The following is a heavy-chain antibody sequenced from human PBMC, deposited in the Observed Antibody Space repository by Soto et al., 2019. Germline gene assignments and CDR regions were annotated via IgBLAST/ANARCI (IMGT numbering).Heavy chain of an antibody. CDR1: GGTFSSYT. CDR3: AMEYCCSTSCYRHY. CDR2: IIPILGIA. D-gene: IGHD2-2*02. V-gene: IGHV1-69*02. Sequence: QVQLVQSGAEVKKPGSSVKVSCKASGGTFSSYTISWVRQAPGRGLEWMGRIIPILGIANYAQKFQGRVTITAPKSSSTAYMELSSLRSEDTAVYYCAMEYCCSTSCYRHYWGQGTLVTVSS. J-gene: IGHJ4*02.